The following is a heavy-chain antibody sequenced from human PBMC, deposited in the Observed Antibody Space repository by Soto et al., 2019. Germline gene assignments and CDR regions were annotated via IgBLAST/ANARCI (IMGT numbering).Heavy chain of an antibody. CDR2: ISSSGSTI. J-gene: IGHJ3*02. Sequence: GGSLRLSCAASGFTFSSYEMNWVRQAPGKGLEWVSYISSSGSTIYYADSVKGRFTISRDNAKNSLYLLMNSLRAEDTAVYYCASPPTYYYDSSGYPDAFDIWGQGTMVTVSS. V-gene: IGHV3-48*03. D-gene: IGHD3-22*01. CDR3: ASPPTYYYDSSGYPDAFDI. CDR1: GFTFSSYE.